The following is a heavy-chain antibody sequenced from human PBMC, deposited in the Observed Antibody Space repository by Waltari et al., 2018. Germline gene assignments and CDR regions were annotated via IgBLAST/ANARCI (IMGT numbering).Heavy chain of an antibody. J-gene: IGHJ4*02. CDR3: ARDRPTPWSPGDNFDS. CDR2: IDEDGAII. D-gene: IGHD2-21*01. V-gene: IGHV3-74*03. Sequence: EVQLVESGGGVVQPGGSLRLSCAASGFTFSAYWMHWVRHVPGKGLAWVARIDEDGAIITYADFVRGRFTISRDNAKNTVQLVMESLRVEDTAVYYCARDRPTPWSPGDNFDSWGQGALVTVSS. CDR1: GFTFSAYW.